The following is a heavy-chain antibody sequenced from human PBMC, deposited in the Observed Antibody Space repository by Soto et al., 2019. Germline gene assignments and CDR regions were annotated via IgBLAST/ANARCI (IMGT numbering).Heavy chain of an antibody. CDR2: ISCDGFTV. Sequence: LRLSGAASGFTFGGFAMPWVRQVPGKGLEWVSGISCDGFTVASGSSVEGRFTISRDKAKNSLYLQMTSLRPEDTALYFFATGKTGTLVGRGFDVWGQGTMVTVSS. CDR3: ATGKTGTLVGRGFDV. J-gene: IGHJ3*01. CDR1: GFTFGGFA. D-gene: IGHD1-1*01. V-gene: IGHV3-9*01.